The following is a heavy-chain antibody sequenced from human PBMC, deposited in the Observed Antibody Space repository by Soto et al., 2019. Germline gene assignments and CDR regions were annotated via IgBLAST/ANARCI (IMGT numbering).Heavy chain of an antibody. V-gene: IGHV3-30*14. CDR1: GFTFSSYV. J-gene: IGHJ4*01. Sequence: GGSPKLSCAASGFTFSSYVIHWVRQAPGKGLEWVALISTDGTDKYYPDSVRGRFTISRDNSKNTLYLQMNSLRAEDTAVYYCARVTTGSTWVNYWGQGTLVTVSS. CDR3: ARVTTGSTWVNY. CDR2: ISTDGTDK. D-gene: IGHD4-17*01.